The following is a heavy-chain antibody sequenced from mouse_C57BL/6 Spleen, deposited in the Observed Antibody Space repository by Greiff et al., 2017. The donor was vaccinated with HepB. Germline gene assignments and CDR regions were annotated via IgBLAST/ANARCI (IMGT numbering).Heavy chain of an antibody. D-gene: IGHD1-1*01. CDR1: GYTFTSYW. V-gene: IGHV1-69*01. J-gene: IGHJ2*01. CDR2: IDPSDSYT. CDR3: ARRAYYYGSSYEGYFDY. Sequence: QVQLQQPGAELVMPGASVKLSCKASGYTFTSYWMHWVKQRPGQGLEWIGEIDPSDSYTNYNQKFKGKSTLTVDKSSSTTYMQLSSLTSEDSAVYYCARRAYYYGSSYEGYFDYWGQGTTLTVSS.